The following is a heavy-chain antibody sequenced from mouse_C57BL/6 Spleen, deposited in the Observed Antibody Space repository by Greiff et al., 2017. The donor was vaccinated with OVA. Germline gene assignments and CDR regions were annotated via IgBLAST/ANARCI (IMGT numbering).Heavy chain of an antibody. J-gene: IGHJ3*01. CDR3: ARGGNYYGSSYSWFAY. V-gene: IGHV1-52*01. Sequence: QVQLKQPGAELVRPGSSVKLSCKASGYTFTSYWMHWVKQRPIQGLEWIGNIDPSDSETHYNQKFKDKATLTVDKSSSTAYMQLSSLTSEDSAVYYCARGGNYYGSSYSWFAYWGQGTLVTVSA. D-gene: IGHD1-1*01. CDR1: GYTFTSYW. CDR2: IDPSDSET.